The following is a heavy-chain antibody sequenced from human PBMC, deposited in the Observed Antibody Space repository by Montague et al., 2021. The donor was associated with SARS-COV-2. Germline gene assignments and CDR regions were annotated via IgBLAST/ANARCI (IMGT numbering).Heavy chain of an antibody. D-gene: IGHD1-26*01. CDR2: IFHTGNT. CDR3: AIGGNHYFLY. V-gene: IGHV4-39*01. Sequence: SETLSLTCTVSGGSISGSTYYWGWIRQAPGKGLEWIGGIFHTGNTYYNPSLGTRVIVSVETSKNQFSVQLNSVTAADTAVYYCAIGGNHYFLYWGQGTLVTVSS. CDR1: GGSISGSTYY. J-gene: IGHJ4*02.